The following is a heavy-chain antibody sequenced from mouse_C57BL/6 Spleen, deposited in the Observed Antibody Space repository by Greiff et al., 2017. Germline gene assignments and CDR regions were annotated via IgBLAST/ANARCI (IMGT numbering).Heavy chain of an antibody. Sequence: QVQLQQSGPGLVAPSPSLSITCTVSGFSLTSYAISWVRQPPGKGLEWLGVIWTGGGTNYNSALKSRLNISKDNSKSQVFLKMNSLQTDDTARYYCARKGGAEYYGSIYYAMDYWGQGTSVTVSS. CDR2: IWTGGGT. CDR3: ARKGGAEYYGSIYYAMDY. CDR1: GFSLTSYA. J-gene: IGHJ4*01. V-gene: IGHV2-9-1*01. D-gene: IGHD1-1*01.